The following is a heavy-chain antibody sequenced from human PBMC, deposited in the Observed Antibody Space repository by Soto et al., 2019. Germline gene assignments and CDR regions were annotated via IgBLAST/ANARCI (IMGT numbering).Heavy chain of an antibody. J-gene: IGHJ4*02. Sequence: PGGSLRLSCVAPGFTFNKYALAWVRQAPGKGLEWVSAISGSGASTYDADSVKGRFTISRDNSNNTLYLQMNSLRAEDTAVYYCAKTSGVITVITSFDHWGQGTPVTAPQ. CDR2: ISGSGAST. V-gene: IGHV3-23*01. CDR1: GFTFNKYA. CDR3: AKTSGVITVITSFDH. D-gene: IGHD3-16*01.